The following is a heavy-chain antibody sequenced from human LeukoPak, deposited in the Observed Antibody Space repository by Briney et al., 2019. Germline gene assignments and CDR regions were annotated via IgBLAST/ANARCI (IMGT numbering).Heavy chain of an antibody. CDR2: TSNDGSNK. CDR1: GFTFSSYG. J-gene: IGHJ6*02. D-gene: IGHD4-23*01. CDR3: AKGRRKTGNCRLDYYGMDV. Sequence: PGRSLRLSCAASGFTFSSYGMHWVRQGPGKGLEWVAVTSNDGSNKEYADSVKGRFTVSRDNSKNTLYLQVNFVRSEDTAVYYCAKGRRKTGNCRLDYYGMDVWGQGTTVTVSS. V-gene: IGHV3-30*18.